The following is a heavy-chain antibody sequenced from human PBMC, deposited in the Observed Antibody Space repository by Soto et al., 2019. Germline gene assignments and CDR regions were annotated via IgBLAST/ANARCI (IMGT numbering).Heavy chain of an antibody. D-gene: IGHD6-6*01. CDR1: GGSIKSSYY. CDR3: SRFAARLPYEY. Sequence: LETLSLTCIVSGGSIKSSYYWGWLRQPPGKSPEWIGSIYYSGTTYYNPSLKSRVTISVDSSRNQVSLKITSVTAADTAVYYCSRFAARLPYEYWGEGSVVTVSS. CDR2: IYYSGTT. J-gene: IGHJ4*02. V-gene: IGHV4-39*01.